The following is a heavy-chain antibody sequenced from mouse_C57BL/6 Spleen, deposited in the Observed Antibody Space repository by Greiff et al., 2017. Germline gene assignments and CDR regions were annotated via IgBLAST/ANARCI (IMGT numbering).Heavy chain of an antibody. CDR2: IYPRSGNT. V-gene: IGHV1-81*01. D-gene: IGHD2-3*01. CDR1: GYTFTSYG. J-gene: IGHJ4*01. CDR3: ARKEDDGYWYYYAMDY. Sequence: QVQLQQSGAELARPGASVKLSCKASGYTFTSYGISWVKQRTGQGLEWIGEIYPRSGNTYYNEKFKGKATLTADKSSSTAYMELRSLTSEDSAVYFCARKEDDGYWYYYAMDYWGQGTSVTVSS.